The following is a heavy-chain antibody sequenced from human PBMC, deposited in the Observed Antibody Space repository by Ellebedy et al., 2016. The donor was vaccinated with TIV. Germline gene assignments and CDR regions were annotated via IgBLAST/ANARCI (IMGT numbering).Heavy chain of an antibody. Sequence: GESLKISCEASGFTFSSYSMNWVRQAPGKGLEWVSSISGSYTYIYYADSVKGRFSISRDNAKNSLYLQMNSLKVEDTAVYYCAREVAGLIDPWGQGTLVTVSS. CDR1: GFTFSSYS. V-gene: IGHV3-21*01. CDR2: ISGSYTYI. J-gene: IGHJ5*02. D-gene: IGHD2-15*01. CDR3: AREVAGLIDP.